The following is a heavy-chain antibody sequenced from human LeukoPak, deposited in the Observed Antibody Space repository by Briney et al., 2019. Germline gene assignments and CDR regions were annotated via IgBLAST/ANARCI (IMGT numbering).Heavy chain of an antibody. J-gene: IGHJ4*02. D-gene: IGHD2-21*02. CDR1: GFTFSRHA. V-gene: IGHV3-23*01. CDR2: ISGSGGST. CDR3: AKDPHIVVVTATPAYYFDY. Sequence: GGSLRLSCAASGFTFSRHAMSWVRQAPGKGREWVSGISGSGGSTHYADSVRGRFTISRDNSKNTLYLQMNNLRAEDTAVYYCAKDPHIVVVTATPAYYFDYWGQGTLVTVSS.